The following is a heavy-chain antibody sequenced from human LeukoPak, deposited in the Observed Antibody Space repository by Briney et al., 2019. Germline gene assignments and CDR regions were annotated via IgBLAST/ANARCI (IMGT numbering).Heavy chain of an antibody. V-gene: IGHV4-4*07. CDR3: ARETRAFGVAHNWFDP. CDR1: GGSISSYY. Sequence: PSGTLSLTCTVSGGSISSYYWSWTRQPAGKGLEWIGRIYTSGSTNYNPSLKSRVTMSVDTSKNQFSLKLSSVTAADTAVYYCARETRAFGVAHNWFDPWGQGTLVTVSS. CDR2: IYTSGST. J-gene: IGHJ5*02. D-gene: IGHD3-3*01.